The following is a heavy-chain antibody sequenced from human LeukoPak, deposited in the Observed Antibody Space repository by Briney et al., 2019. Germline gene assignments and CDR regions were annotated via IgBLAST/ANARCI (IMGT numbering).Heavy chain of an antibody. CDR2: IRYAGSDI. D-gene: IGHD1-26*01. CDR3: AKDLGLQLGASPFDY. J-gene: IGHJ4*02. CDR1: GFTFTYYG. Sequence: GGSLRLSCAASGFTFTYYGMHWVRQSPGKGLEWVAFIRYAGSDIHYADSVKGRFTISRDNSKNTLYLQLNSLRSEDTAVYYCAKDLGLQLGASPFDYWGQGTLVTVSS. V-gene: IGHV3-30*02.